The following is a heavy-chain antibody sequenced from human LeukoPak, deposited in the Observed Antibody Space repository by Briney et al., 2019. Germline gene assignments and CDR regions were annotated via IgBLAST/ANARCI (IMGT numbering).Heavy chain of an antibody. Sequence: PSQTLSLTCTVSGGSISSGSYYWSWIRQPPGKGLEWIGSIYYSGSTYYNPSLKSRVTISVDTSKNQFSLKLSSVTAADTAVYYCASLRNYGSEFDPWGQGTLVTVSS. J-gene: IGHJ5*02. CDR2: IYYSGST. CDR3: ASLRNYGSEFDP. CDR1: GGSISSGSYY. D-gene: IGHD3-10*01. V-gene: IGHV4-39*01.